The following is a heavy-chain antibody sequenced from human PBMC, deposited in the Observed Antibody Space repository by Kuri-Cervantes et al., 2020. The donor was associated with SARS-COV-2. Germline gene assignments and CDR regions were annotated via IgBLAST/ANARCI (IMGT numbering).Heavy chain of an antibody. D-gene: IGHD1-7*01. J-gene: IGHJ2*01. CDR3: ARGFELLRDFDL. V-gene: IGHV3-74*01. Sequence: GGSLRLSCAASGFTFSSYWMHWVRQAPGKGLVWVSRINSDGSSTTYADSVKGRFTISRDNSKNTLYLQMNSLRTEDTAVYYCARGFELLRDFDLWGRGTLVTVSS. CDR1: GFTFSSYW. CDR2: INSDGSST.